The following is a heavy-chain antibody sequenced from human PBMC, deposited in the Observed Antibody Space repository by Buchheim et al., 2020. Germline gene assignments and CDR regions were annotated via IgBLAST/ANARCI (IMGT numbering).Heavy chain of an antibody. CDR1: GYIFTTYP. J-gene: IGHJ4*02. V-gene: IGHV7-4-1*02. CDR2: INTNTGNP. D-gene: IGHD5-24*01. CDR3: ARGGDGHNFFLDH. Sequence: QVQLVQSGSELKKPGASVKVSCKASGYIFTTYPMIWVRQAPGQGLEWMGWINTNTGNPIYAQGFTGRFVFSLDTPVSTAYLQISSVKTEDTAVYYCARGGDGHNFFLDHWGQATL.